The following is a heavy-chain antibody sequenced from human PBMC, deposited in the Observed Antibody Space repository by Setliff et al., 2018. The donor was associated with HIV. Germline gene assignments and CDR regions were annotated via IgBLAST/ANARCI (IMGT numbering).Heavy chain of an antibody. Sequence: SETLSLTCTVSGDSITSGGYFWSWIRQHPGKGLEWIGYIYYSGSTYYNPSLKSRVTISVDTSKNQFSLKLSSVTAADTAVYYCARVAPKWDLLKWFDTWGQGTLVTVSS. J-gene: IGHJ5*02. V-gene: IGHV4-31*03. CDR1: GDSITSGGYF. CDR3: ARVAPKWDLLKWFDT. D-gene: IGHD1-26*01. CDR2: IYYSGST.